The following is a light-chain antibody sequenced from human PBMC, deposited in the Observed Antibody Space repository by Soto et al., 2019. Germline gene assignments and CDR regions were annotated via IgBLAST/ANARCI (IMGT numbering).Light chain of an antibody. V-gene: IGKV4-1*01. CDR2: WAS. CDR1: QSVLYSSDIKNY. CDR3: QQYYATPRT. Sequence: DIVMTQSQDSLAVSLGERATINCKSSQSVLYSSDIKNYLAWYQQKPGQPPRLLIYWASTRASGVPDRFSGSGSATDFTLTISGLQAEDVAVYYCQQYYATPRTFGQGTKVEIK. J-gene: IGKJ2*01.